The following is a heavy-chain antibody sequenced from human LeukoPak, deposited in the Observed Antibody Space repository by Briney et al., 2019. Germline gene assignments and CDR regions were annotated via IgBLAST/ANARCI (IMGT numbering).Heavy chain of an antibody. CDR3: AREIPKDY. J-gene: IGHJ4*02. V-gene: IGHV3-21*01. CDR1: GFTFSSYS. D-gene: IGHD2-21*01. CDR2: ISSSSSYI. Sequence: GGSLRLSCAASGFTFSSYSMNWVRQAPGKGLEWGSSISSSSSYIYYADSVKGRFTISRDNAKTALYLQMNSLRAEDTAVYYCAREIPKDYWGQGTLVTVSS.